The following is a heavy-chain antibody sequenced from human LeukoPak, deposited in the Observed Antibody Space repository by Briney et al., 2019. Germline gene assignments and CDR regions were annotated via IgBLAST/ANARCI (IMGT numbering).Heavy chain of an antibody. Sequence: APVKVSCKASGYTFTSYAMNWVRQAPGQGLEWMGWINTNTGNPTYAQGFTGRFVFSLDTSVSTAYLQISSLKAEDTAVYYCARGYYDYVWGSYPRIPSFDYWGQGTLVTVSS. CDR2: INTNTGNP. D-gene: IGHD3-16*02. CDR3: ARGYYDYVWGSYPRIPSFDY. V-gene: IGHV7-4-1*02. J-gene: IGHJ4*02. CDR1: GYTFTSYA.